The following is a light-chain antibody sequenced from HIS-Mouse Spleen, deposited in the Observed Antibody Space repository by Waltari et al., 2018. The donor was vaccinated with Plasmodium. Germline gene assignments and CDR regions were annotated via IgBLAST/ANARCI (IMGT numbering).Light chain of an antibody. CDR2: GAS. CDR1: QSGSSN. Sequence: EIVMTQSPATLSVSPGERATLSCRASQSGSSNLAWYQQKPGQAPRLLIYGASTRATGIPARFSGSGSGTEFTLTISSLQSEDIAGYYCQQYNNWSFTFGPGTKVDIK. V-gene: IGKV3-15*01. J-gene: IGKJ3*01. CDR3: QQYNNWSFT.